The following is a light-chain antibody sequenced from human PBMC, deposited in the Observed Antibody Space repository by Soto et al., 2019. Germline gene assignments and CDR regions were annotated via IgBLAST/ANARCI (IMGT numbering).Light chain of an antibody. CDR3: QQSYSTPIT. V-gene: IGKV3D-7*01. J-gene: IGKJ5*01. CDR2: GAS. CDR1: QSIDSNY. Sequence: EIVVTQSPGTLSLSPGERATLSCRASQSIDSNYLSWYQQKPGQAPRLIISGASTRATGTPARFSGSGSGTDFTLTISSLQPEDFATYYCQQSYSTPITFGQGTRLEIK.